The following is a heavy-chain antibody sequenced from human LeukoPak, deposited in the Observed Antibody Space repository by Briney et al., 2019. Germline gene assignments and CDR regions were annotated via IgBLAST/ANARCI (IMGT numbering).Heavy chain of an antibody. Sequence: KPSETLSLTCTVSGYSINSYRYNWGWFRQPPGRGLEWIGSIYYSGGTYYNPSLKSRVTISVDTSKNQFSLKLRSVTAADTAVYYCARGSTGGNRGSYFDPWGQGTLVAVSS. CDR3: ARGSTGGNRGSYFDP. J-gene: IGHJ5*02. D-gene: IGHD1-26*01. CDR2: IYYSGGT. V-gene: IGHV4-39*01. CDR1: GYSINSYRYN.